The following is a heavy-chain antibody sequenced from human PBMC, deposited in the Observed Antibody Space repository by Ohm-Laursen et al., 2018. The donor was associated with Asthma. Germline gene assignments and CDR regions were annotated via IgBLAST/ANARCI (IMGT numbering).Heavy chain of an antibody. J-gene: IGHJ4*02. CDR3: ATLGDSSITQ. CDR1: GFTFSSYS. D-gene: IGHD3-16*01. CDR2: TSGTGSVI. V-gene: IGHV3-48*04. Sequence: SLRLSCSAPGFTFSSYSMNWVRQAPGKGLEWVSYTSGTGSVIYYADSVKGRFTISWDDAKNSLYLQMNSLRVDDTAVYYCATLGDSSITQWGQGTLVTVSS.